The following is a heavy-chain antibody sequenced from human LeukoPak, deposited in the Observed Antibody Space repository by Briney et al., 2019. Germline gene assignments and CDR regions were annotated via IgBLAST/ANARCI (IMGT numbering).Heavy chain of an antibody. CDR3: ARDWEGSRDAFDI. CDR1: GFTFSRYW. D-gene: IGHD1-26*01. Sequence: PGGSLRLSCAASGFTFSRYWMSWVRQAPGKGLELVANIKQDGSARFYGDSVKGRFTVSRDNAKNSLYIQMNSLRAEDTAVYYCARDWEGSRDAFDIWGQGTMVTVSS. J-gene: IGHJ3*02. V-gene: IGHV3-7*01. CDR2: IKQDGSAR.